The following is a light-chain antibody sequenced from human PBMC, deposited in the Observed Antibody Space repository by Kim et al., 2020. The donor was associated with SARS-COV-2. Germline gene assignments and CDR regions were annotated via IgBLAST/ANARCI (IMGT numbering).Light chain of an antibody. CDR1: QSINSY. J-gene: IGKJ4*01. CDR2: DAS. Sequence: ASIGARVTITGRASQSINSYLNWYQQKPGIAPKLLIYDASSLQSGVPPRFSGSGSGTDFTLTISSLQPEDFATYYCQQTSNMPITFGGGTKVDIK. V-gene: IGKV1-39*01. CDR3: QQTSNMPIT.